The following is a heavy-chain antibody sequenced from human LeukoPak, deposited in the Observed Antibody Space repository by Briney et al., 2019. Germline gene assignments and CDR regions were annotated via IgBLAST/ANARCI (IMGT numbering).Heavy chain of an antibody. Sequence: GGSLRLSCAASGFTFRSYEMNWVRQAPGKGLEWVSYVSGSGSTIYYADSVKGRFTISRDDAKNSLYLQMNSLRAEDTAVYYCASSSSSSWYSPWGQGTLVTVSS. CDR2: VSGSGSTI. D-gene: IGHD6-13*01. V-gene: IGHV3-48*03. J-gene: IGHJ5*02. CDR3: ASSSSSSWYSP. CDR1: GFTFRSYE.